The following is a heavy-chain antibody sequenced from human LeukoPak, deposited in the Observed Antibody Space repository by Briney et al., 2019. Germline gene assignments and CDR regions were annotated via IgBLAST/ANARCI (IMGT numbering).Heavy chain of an antibody. CDR1: GFTFNNYA. J-gene: IGHJ4*02. CDR2: ITNGGITT. CDR3: VKLSSGSGSKFGFDS. Sequence: GGSLRLSCAPSGFTFNNYAMSWVRQTPGKSLEWVSIITNGGITTYYADSVRGRFTISRDNSKNMLYLQMDSLRAEDTAVYYCVKLSSGSGSKFGFDSWGQGTLVTVSS. V-gene: IGHV3-23*01. D-gene: IGHD6-19*01.